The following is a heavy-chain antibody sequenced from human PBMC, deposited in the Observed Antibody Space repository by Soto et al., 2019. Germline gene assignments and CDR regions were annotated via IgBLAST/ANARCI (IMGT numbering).Heavy chain of an antibody. CDR1: GGSITGGSISSTTYY. D-gene: IGHD1-1*01. V-gene: IGHV4-39*01. Sequence: PSETLSLTCTVSGGSITGGSISSTTYYWGWMRQPPGKGLEWIASFFIGGNTYYNPSLKSRVTTSVDTSKNQFSLKLSSVTAADTAVYYCAAEGTYTSRFFGIWGQGTMVTVSS. CDR2: FFIGGNT. CDR3: AAEGTYTSRFFGI. J-gene: IGHJ3*02.